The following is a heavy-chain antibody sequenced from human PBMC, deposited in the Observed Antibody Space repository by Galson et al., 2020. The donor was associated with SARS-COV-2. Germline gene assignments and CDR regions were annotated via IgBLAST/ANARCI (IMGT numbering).Heavy chain of an antibody. V-gene: IGHV1-2*02. J-gene: IGHJ4*02. Sequence: ASVKVSCKASGYTFTGYYMHWVRQAPGQGLEWMGWINPNSGGTNYAQKFQGRVTMTRDTSISTAYMELSSLRAEDTAVYYCARLGSSSWNFDYWGQGTLVTVSS. CDR2: INPNSGGT. CDR3: ARLGSSSWNFDY. D-gene: IGHD6-13*01. CDR1: GYTFTGYY.